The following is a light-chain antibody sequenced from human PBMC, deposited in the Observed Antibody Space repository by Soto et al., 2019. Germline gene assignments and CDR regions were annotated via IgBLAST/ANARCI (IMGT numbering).Light chain of an antibody. CDR3: SSYTSNTNMV. CDR2: QVS. J-gene: IGLJ3*02. Sequence: QSAGTQPAWVSGSPGQSITISCTGTSSDVGGYNYVCWYQQYPGKAPELIIYQVSHRPSGVSNRFSGSKSGNTASLTISGLQAEDEADYYCSSYTSNTNMVFGGGT. V-gene: IGLV2-14*01. CDR1: SSDVGGYNY.